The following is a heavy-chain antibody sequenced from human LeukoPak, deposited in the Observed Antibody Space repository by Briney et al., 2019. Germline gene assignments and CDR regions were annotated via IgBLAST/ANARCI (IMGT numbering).Heavy chain of an antibody. J-gene: IGHJ4*02. CDR3: ATSQKSKYYYDSSGYFD. CDR1: GGSISSYY. Sequence: SSETLSLTCTVSGGSISSYYWSWIRQPPGKGLEWIGYIYYSGSTNYNPSLKSRVTISVDTSKNQFSLKLSSVTAADTAVYYCATSQKSKYYYDSSGYFDWGQGTLVTVSS. CDR2: IYYSGST. D-gene: IGHD3-22*01. V-gene: IGHV4-59*08.